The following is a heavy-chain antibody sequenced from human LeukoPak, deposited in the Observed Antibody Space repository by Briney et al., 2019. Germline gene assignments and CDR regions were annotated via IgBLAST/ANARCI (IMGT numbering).Heavy chain of an antibody. V-gene: IGHV4-59*12. CDR3: ARSGIAVAGTADAFDI. CDR1: GGSISSYY. J-gene: IGHJ3*02. D-gene: IGHD6-19*01. Sequence: SETLSLTCTVSGGSISSYYWSWIRQPPGKGLEWIGYIYYSGSTNYNPSLKSRVTISVDTSKNQFSLKLSSVTAADTAVYYCARSGIAVAGTADAFDIWGQGTMVTVSS. CDR2: IYYSGST.